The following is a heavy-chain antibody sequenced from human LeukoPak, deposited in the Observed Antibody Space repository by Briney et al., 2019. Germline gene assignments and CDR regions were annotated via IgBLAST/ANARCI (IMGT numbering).Heavy chain of an antibody. Sequence: ASVKVSCKASGYTFTSYGISWVRQASAQGRAGMGWMNPDSGKTGYAQKFQGRVTMTRATSIGTAYMVLSSLRSEDTAVYYCARGAIVVVPDAIAFDPWGQGTLVTVSS. J-gene: IGHJ5*02. CDR2: MNPDSGKT. CDR1: GYTFTSYG. V-gene: IGHV1-8*02. CDR3: ARGAIVVVPDAIAFDP. D-gene: IGHD2-2*01.